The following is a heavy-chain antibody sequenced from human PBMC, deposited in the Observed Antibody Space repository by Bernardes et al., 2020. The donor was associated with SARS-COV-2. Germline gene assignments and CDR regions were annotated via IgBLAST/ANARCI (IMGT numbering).Heavy chain of an antibody. CDR2: IYYSGST. V-gene: IGHV4-59*01. D-gene: IGHD3-3*01. CDR3: ARGVDWSDYPYYGMDL. CDR1: GGSISSYY. Sequence: SETLSLTCTVSGGSISSYYWSWTRQPPGKGLEWIGYIYYSGSTNYNPSLKSRVTISVDTSKNQFSLKLSSVTAADTAVYYCARGVDWSDYPYYGMDLWSQGTTVTVSS. J-gene: IGHJ6*02.